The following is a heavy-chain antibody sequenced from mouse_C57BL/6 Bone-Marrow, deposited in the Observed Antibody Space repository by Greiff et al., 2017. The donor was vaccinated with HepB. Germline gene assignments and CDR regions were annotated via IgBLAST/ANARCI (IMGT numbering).Heavy chain of an antibody. Sequence: VQLQQSGAELVKPGASVKLSCKASGYTFTSYWMHWVKQRPGQGLEWIGMIHPNSGSTNYNEKFKSKATLTVDKSSSTAYMQLSLTSEDSAVYYCARGATVVAEYYFYYWGQGTTLTVSS. D-gene: IGHD1-1*01. V-gene: IGHV1-64*01. CDR1: GYTFTSYW. CDR2: IHPNSGST. CDR3: ARGATVVAEYYFYY. J-gene: IGHJ2*01.